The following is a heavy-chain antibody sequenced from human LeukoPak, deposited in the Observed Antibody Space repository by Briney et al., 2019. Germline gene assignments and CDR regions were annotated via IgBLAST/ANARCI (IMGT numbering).Heavy chain of an antibody. CDR1: GYTFTGYY. V-gene: IGHV1-2*06. Sequence: ASVKVSCKAFGYTFTGYYMHWVRQAPGQGLEWMGRINPNSGGTSYAQKFQGRVTMTRDTSISTAYMELSRLTSDDTAVYYCAREYYGSGSYSSWDYWGQGTLVTVSS. D-gene: IGHD3-10*01. J-gene: IGHJ4*02. CDR3: AREYYGSGSYSSWDY. CDR2: INPNSGGT.